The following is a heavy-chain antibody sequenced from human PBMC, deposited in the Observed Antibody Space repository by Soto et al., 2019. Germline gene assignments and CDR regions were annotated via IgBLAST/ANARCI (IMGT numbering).Heavy chain of an antibody. CDR3: ARDIVVVPAADSMGYGMDV. D-gene: IGHD2-2*01. J-gene: IGHJ6*02. V-gene: IGHV1-69*01. Sequence: QVQLVQSGAEVKKPGSSVKVSCKASGGTFSSYAISWVRQAPGQGLEWMGGIIPIFGTANYAQKFQGRVTITADESTSTAYMGLSSLGSEDTAVYYCARDIVVVPAADSMGYGMDVWGQGTTVTVSS. CDR2: IIPIFGTA. CDR1: GGTFSSYA.